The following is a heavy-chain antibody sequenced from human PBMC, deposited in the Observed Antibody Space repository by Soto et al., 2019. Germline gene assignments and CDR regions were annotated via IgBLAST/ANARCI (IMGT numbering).Heavy chain of an antibody. CDR2: ISAYNGNT. V-gene: IGHV1-18*01. CDR1: GYTFTSYG. CDR3: AREWFGESTYYYGMDV. Sequence: QVQLVQSGAEVKKPGASVKVSCKASGYTFTSYGISWVRQAPGQGLEWMGWISAYNGNTNYAQKLQGRVTMTTDTNTXXAYMELRSVRSDDTAVYYCAREWFGESTYYYGMDVWGQGTTVTVSS. J-gene: IGHJ6*02. D-gene: IGHD3-10*01.